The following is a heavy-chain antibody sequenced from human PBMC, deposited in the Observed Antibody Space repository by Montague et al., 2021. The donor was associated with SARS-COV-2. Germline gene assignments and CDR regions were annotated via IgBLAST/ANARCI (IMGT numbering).Heavy chain of an antibody. CDR2: ISSNGKT. Sequence: SETLSLTCTVSGGSINDHYWSWIRQSPGKGLEWIGYISSNGKTNYNPSLNSRVTLSADASRNEFSLKLDSVTAADTAVYFCASRGYYDSAGYHWHLDLWGRGMLVTVSS. V-gene: IGHV4-4*09. D-gene: IGHD3-22*01. CDR3: ASRGYYDSAGYHWHLDL. J-gene: IGHJ2*01. CDR1: GGSINDHY.